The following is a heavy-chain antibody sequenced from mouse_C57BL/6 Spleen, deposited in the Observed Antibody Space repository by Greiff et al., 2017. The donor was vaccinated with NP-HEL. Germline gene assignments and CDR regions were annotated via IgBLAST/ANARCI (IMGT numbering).Heavy chain of an antibody. J-gene: IGHJ1*03. CDR1: GYTFTSYW. CDR2: IYPSDSET. D-gene: IGHD2-5*01. V-gene: IGHV1-61*01. CDR3: ARKPPYDSNSGWYFDV. Sequence: QVQLQQPGAELVRPGSSVKLSCKASGYTFTSYWMDWVKQRPGQGLEWIGNIYPSDSETHYNQKFKDKATLTVDKSSSTAYMQLSSLTSEDSAVYYCARKPPYDSNSGWYFDVWGTGTTVTVSS.